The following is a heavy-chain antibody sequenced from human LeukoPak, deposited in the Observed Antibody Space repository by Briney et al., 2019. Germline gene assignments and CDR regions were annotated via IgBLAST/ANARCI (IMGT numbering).Heavy chain of an antibody. J-gene: IGHJ4*02. CDR1: GFTFSSYA. D-gene: IGHD3-22*01. CDR3: AKDRATMIVVVIDGPLGY. CDR2: ISGSGGST. Sequence: PGGSLRLSCAASGFTFSSYAMSWVRQAPGKGLEWVSAISGSGGSTYYADSVKGRFTISRDNSKNTLYLQMNSLRAEDTAVYYCAKDRATMIVVVIDGPLGYWGQGTLVTVSS. V-gene: IGHV3-23*01.